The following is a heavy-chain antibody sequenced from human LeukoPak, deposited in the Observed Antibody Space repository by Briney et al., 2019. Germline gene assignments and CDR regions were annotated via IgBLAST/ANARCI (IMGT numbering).Heavy chain of an antibody. D-gene: IGHD5-18*01. CDR3: VKEDSAYYDY. CDR1: GFTFRNFP. Sequence: PGGSLRLSCSASGFTFRNFPMHWVRQAPRKGLEYVAAISANGDDTYYKDSVKGRFTISRDNNKNTLNLQLSSLKSDDTAVYYCVKEDSAYYDYWGQGTLVTVSS. V-gene: IGHV3-64D*06. CDR2: ISANGDDT. J-gene: IGHJ4*01.